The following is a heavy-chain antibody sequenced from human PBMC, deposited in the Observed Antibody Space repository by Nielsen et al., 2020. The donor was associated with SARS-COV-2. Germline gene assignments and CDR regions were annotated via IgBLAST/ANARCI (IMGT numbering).Heavy chain of an antibody. Sequence: GESLKISCAASGFTFSSYGMHWVRQAPGKGLEWVAVIWYDGSNKYYADSVKGRFTISRDNAKNSLYLQMNSLRPEDTAVYYCASGPLAVAPDSWGQGTLVTVSS. CDR3: ASGPLAVAPDS. V-gene: IGHV3-33*03. J-gene: IGHJ4*02. CDR1: GFTFSSYG. D-gene: IGHD6-19*01. CDR2: IWYDGSNK.